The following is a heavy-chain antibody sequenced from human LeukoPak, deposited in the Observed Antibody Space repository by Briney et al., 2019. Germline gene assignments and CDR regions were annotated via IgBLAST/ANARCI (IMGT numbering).Heavy chain of an antibody. Sequence: SVKVSCKASGFTFASSAVQWVRQPRGQRLEWIGWIVVGSGNTNYAQKFQQRVTITRDMSTSTAYMELSSLRSEDTAVYYCATEKHHDFWSGSYYYYMDVWGKGTTVTVSS. J-gene: IGHJ6*03. CDR2: IVVGSGNT. CDR3: ATEKHHDFWSGSYYYYMDV. CDR1: GFTFASSA. V-gene: IGHV1-58*01. D-gene: IGHD3-3*01.